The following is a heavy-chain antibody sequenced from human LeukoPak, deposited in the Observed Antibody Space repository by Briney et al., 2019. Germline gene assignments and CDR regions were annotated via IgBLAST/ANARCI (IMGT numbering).Heavy chain of an antibody. V-gene: IGHV4-30-2*01. Sequence: RSSETLSLTCTVSGGSISSGGYYWSWIRQPPGKGLEWIGYIYHSGSTYYNPSLKSRVTISVDRSKNQFSLKLSSVTAADTAVYYCARDPQPSTQFLEWYPHAFDIWGQGTMVTASS. CDR3: ARDPQPSTQFLEWYPHAFDI. CDR2: IYHSGST. J-gene: IGHJ3*02. D-gene: IGHD3-3*01. CDR1: GGSISSGGYY.